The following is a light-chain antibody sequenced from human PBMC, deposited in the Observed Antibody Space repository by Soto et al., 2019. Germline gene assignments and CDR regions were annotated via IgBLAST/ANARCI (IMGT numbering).Light chain of an antibody. CDR3: QQYNNWPGT. CDR2: GAS. J-gene: IGKJ1*01. V-gene: IGKV3-15*01. CDR1: QSVSSN. Sequence: EIVMTQSPATLSVSPGERATLSCRASQSVSSNLAWYQQKPGQGPRLLIYGASTRATGIPARFSGSGSGTAFTLTISSLQSEDFAVYYCQQYNNWPGTFGQGTKVEIK.